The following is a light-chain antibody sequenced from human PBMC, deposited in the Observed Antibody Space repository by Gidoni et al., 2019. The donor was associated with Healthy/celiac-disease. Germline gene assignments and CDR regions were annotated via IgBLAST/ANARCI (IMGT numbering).Light chain of an antibody. CDR3: AAWDDSLKRVV. V-gene: IGLV1-44*01. J-gene: IGLJ2*01. CDR2: SNN. CDR1: SSNIGSNT. Sequence: QSVLTQPPSASGTPGQRVTISCSGSSSNIGSNTVNWYQQLPGTAPKLLIYSNNQRPSGVPDRFSGSKFGTSASLAISGLQSEDEADYYCAAWDDSLKRVVFGGGTKLTVL.